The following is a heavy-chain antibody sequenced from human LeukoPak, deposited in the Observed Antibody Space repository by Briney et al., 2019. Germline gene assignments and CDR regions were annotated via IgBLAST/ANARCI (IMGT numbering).Heavy chain of an antibody. CDR1: GDCISSGSYE. D-gene: IGHD2-15*01. V-gene: IGHV4-61*02. Sequence: PSQTLSCTCTVSGDCISSGSYEWSWLRQPAGKGVECIGRIYTRGSTNYNPALKSRATISVDTSKNQFSLKLSSVTAADTAVYFCARNSCSGSSCYDNRGYFDYWGQGTLVTVSS. CDR3: ARNSCSGSSCYDNRGYFDY. J-gene: IGHJ4*02. CDR2: IYTRGST.